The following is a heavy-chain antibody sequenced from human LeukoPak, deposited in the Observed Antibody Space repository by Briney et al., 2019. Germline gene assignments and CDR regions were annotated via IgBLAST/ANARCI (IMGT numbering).Heavy chain of an antibody. J-gene: IGHJ3*02. D-gene: IGHD4-23*01. CDR3: ARSGVTTGAFDI. CDR1: GFTFSSYW. Sequence: PGGSLRLSCAASGFTFSSYWMHWVRQAPGKGLVWVSRINTDGSSTSYADSVKGRFTISRDNAKNTLYLQMNSLRAEDTAVYYCARSGVTTGAFDIWGQGTMVTVSS. V-gene: IGHV3-74*01. CDR2: INTDGSST.